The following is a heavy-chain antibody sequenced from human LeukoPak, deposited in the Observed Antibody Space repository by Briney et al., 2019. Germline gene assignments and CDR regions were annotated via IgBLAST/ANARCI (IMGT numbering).Heavy chain of an antibody. J-gene: IGHJ6*02. D-gene: IGHD6-19*01. CDR1: GFTFSNYA. CDR2: IYSGGSA. Sequence: HPGGCLRLSCAAAGFTFSNYAIHWVRQAPGKGLEWVAVIYSGGSAYYADSVKGRFTISRDNSKNTLYLQMNSLRAEDTAVYYCARVSAAPVAVAGLDVWGQGTTVTVPS. CDR3: ARVSAAPVAVAGLDV. V-gene: IGHV3-NL1*01.